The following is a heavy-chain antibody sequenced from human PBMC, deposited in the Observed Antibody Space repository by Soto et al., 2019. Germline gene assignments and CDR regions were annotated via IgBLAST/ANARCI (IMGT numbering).Heavy chain of an antibody. D-gene: IGHD2-21*02. CDR2: ISRSSSTI. Sequence: EVQLVESGGGLVQPGVSLRLSCAASGFTFSSYTMKWVRQAPGKGLEWVSYISRSSSTIYYADSVKGRFTISRDNAKNSLYLQMNSLRDEDTAVYYCAKSYCGGDCPSDYWGQGTLVTVSS. CDR3: AKSYCGGDCPSDY. J-gene: IGHJ4*01. CDR1: GFTFSSYT. V-gene: IGHV3-48*02.